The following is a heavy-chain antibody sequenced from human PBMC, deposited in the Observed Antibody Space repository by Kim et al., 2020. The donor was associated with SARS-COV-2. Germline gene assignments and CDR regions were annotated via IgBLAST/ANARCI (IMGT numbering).Heavy chain of an antibody. J-gene: IGHJ4*02. CDR3: ARDEVTIFGVVTPGRD. V-gene: IGHV4-59*01. CDR1: GGSISSYY. D-gene: IGHD3-3*01. CDR2: IYYSGST. Sequence: SETLSLTCTVSGGSISSYYWSWIRQPPGKGLEWIGYIYYSGSTNYSPSLKSRVTISVDTSKNQFSLKLSSVTAADTAVYYCARDEVTIFGVVTPGRDWGQGTLVTVSS.